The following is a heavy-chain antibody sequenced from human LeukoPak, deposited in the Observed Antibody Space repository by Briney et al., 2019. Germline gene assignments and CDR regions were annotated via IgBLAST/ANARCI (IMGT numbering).Heavy chain of an antibody. Sequence: GGSLRLSCAASGFTFSSYAMHWVRQPPGKGLEWVSVISYDGSNKYYADSVKGRFTISRDNSKNTLYLQMNSLRAEDTAVYYCARVASRITIFGVVNVWGQGTLVTVSS. D-gene: IGHD3-3*01. CDR1: GFTFSSYA. J-gene: IGHJ4*02. CDR2: ISYDGSNK. CDR3: ARVASRITIFGVVNV. V-gene: IGHV3-30-3*01.